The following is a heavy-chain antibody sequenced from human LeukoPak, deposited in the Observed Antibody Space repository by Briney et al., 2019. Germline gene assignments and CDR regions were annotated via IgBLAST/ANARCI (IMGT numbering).Heavy chain of an antibody. D-gene: IGHD5-24*01. CDR3: AKSGYNRFDY. CDR2: ISGSGSGGST. V-gene: IGHV3-23*01. J-gene: IGHJ4*02. Sequence: GSLRLSCAASGFTFSSSAMSWVRQAPGKGLEWVSSISGSGSGGSTYYADSVKGRFTISRDNSKSTLYLQMNSLRAEDTAVYYCAKSGYNRFDYWGQGTLVTVSS. CDR1: GFTFSSSA.